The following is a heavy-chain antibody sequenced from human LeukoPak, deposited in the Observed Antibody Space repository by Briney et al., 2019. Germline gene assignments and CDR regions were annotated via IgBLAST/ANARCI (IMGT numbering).Heavy chain of an antibody. Sequence: SETLSLTCTVSGGSISSYHWNWIRQPPGKGLEWIGYISHSGSTNYNPSLKSRVTISVDTSKNQFSLKLSSVTAADTAVYYCARSAAAGTALGSYYYYGMDVWGQGTTVTVSS. CDR1: GGSISSYH. J-gene: IGHJ6*02. CDR2: ISHSGST. D-gene: IGHD6-13*01. CDR3: ARSAAAGTALGSYYYYGMDV. V-gene: IGHV4-59*01.